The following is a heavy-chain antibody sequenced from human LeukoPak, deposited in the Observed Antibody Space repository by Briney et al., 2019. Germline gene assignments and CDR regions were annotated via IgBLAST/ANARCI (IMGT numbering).Heavy chain of an antibody. V-gene: IGHV3-53*01. Sequence: GGSLRLSCAASGFTVSSNYMSWVRQAPGKGLEWVSVIYSGGSTYYADSVKGRFTISRDNSKNTLYLQMNSLRAEDTAVYYCAREVAAAGTVDRGAFDIWGQGTMVTVSS. D-gene: IGHD6-13*01. J-gene: IGHJ3*02. CDR2: IYSGGST. CDR3: AREVAAAGTVDRGAFDI. CDR1: GFTVSSNY.